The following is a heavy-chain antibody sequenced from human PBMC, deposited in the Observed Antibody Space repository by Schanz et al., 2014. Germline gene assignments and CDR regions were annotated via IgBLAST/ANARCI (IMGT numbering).Heavy chain of an antibody. D-gene: IGHD3-10*01. CDR1: GFGFSSYS. Sequence: EVQLVESGGGLIQPGGSLRLSCAASGFGFSSYSMNWVRQAPGKGLEWISYITYNGGTIYYADSVKGRFTISRDNTKNSLFLQLNSLRADDTAVYYCAKGRFGELSAFDIWGQGTTXTVSS. J-gene: IGHJ3*02. CDR3: AKGRFGELSAFDI. CDR2: ITYNGGTI. V-gene: IGHV3-48*04.